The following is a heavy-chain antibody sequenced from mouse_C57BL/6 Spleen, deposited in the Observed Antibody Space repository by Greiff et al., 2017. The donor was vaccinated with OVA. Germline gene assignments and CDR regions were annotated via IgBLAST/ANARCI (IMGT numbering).Heavy chain of an antibody. CDR1: GFNIKNTY. J-gene: IGHJ4*01. D-gene: IGHD1-1*01. V-gene: IGHV14-3*01. CDR2: IDPANGNT. CDR3: AVIADYYGSSYDAMDY. Sequence: VQLQQSVAELVRPGASVKLSCTASGFNIKNTYMHWVKQRPEQGLEWIGRIDPANGNTKYAPKFQGNATMTADTSSNTAYLQLSSLTSEDTAIYYCAVIADYYGSSYDAMDYWGQGTSVTVSS.